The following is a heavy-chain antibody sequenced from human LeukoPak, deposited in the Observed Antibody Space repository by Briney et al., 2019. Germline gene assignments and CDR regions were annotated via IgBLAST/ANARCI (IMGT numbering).Heavy chain of an antibody. CDR3: AREGY. CDR2: ISSNGGST. Sequence: GGSLRLSCAASGFTFSSYAMGWVRQAPGKGLEYVSAISSNGGSTYYANSVKGRFTISRDNSKNTLYLQMGSLRAEDMAVYYCAREGYWGQGTLVTVSS. J-gene: IGHJ4*02. V-gene: IGHV3-64*01. CDR1: GFTFSSYA.